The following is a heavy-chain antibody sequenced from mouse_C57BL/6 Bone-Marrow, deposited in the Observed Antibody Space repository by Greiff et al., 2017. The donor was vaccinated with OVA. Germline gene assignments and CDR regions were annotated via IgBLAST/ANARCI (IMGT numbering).Heavy chain of an antibody. CDR3: ARLPG. J-gene: IGHJ3*02. Sequence: EVKLMESGGDLVKPGGSLKLSCAASGFTFSSYGMSWVRQTPDKRLEWVATISSGGSYTYYPDSVKGRFTISRDTAKNTLYLQMSSLKSEDTAMYYCARLPGWGQGTLVTVSA. CDR1: GFTFSSYG. V-gene: IGHV5-6*01. CDR2: ISSGGSYT.